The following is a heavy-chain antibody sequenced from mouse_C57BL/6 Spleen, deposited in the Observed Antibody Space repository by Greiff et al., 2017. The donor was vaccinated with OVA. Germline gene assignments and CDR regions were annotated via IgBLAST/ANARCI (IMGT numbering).Heavy chain of an antibody. J-gene: IGHJ2*01. CDR2: INPNNGGT. V-gene: IGHV1-26*01. Sequence: EVQLQQSGPELVKPGASVKISCKASGYTFTDYYMNWVKQSHGKSLEWIGAINPNNGGTSYNQEFKGKATLTVDKSSSTAYMELRSLTSEDSAVYYCAGYSPLDYWGQGTTLTVSS. CDR1: GYTFTDYY. D-gene: IGHD2-12*01. CDR3: AGYSPLDY.